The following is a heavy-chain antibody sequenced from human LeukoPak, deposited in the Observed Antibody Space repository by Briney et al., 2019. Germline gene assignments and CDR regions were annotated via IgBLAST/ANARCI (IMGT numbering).Heavy chain of an antibody. D-gene: IGHD3-22*01. Sequence: PGGSLRLSCAASGFTFSSYSMNWVRQAPGKGLEWVSSISSSSSYIYYADSVKGRFTISRDNAKNSLYLQMNSLRAEDTAVYYCAGLGSSGDAFDIWGQGTMVTVSS. CDR1: GFTFSSYS. CDR3: AGLGSSGDAFDI. J-gene: IGHJ3*02. CDR2: ISSSSSYI. V-gene: IGHV3-21*01.